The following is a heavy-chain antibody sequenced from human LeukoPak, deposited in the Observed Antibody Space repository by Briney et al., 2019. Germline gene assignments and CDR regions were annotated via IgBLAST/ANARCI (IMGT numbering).Heavy chain of an antibody. CDR2: ISAYNGNT. J-gene: IGHJ4*02. D-gene: IGHD3-3*01. V-gene: IGHV1-18*01. Sequence: ASVKVSCKASGYTFTSYGISWVRQAPGQGLEWMGWISAYNGNTNYAQKLQGRVTMTTDTSTSTAYMELRSLRSDDTAVYYSAREYYDFWSGYYTGPGYFDYWGQGTLVTVSS. CDR3: AREYYDFWSGYYTGPGYFDY. CDR1: GYTFTSYG.